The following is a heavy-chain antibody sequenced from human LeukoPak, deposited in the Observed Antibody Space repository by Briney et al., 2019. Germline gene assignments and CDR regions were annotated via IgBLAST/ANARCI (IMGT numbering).Heavy chain of an antibody. CDR1: GGSNSSGSYY. V-gene: IGHV4-61*02. CDR2: IYTSGST. Sequence: SQTLSLTCTVSGGSNSSGSYYWSWIRQPAGKGLEWIGRIYTSGSTNYNPSLKSRVTISVDTSKNQFSLKLSSVTAADTAVYYCARAVAGRGDFDYWGQGTLVTVSS. J-gene: IGHJ4*02. CDR3: ARAVAGRGDFDY. D-gene: IGHD6-19*01.